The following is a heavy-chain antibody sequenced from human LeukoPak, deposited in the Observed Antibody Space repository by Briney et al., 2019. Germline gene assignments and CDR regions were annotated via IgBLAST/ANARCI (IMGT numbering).Heavy chain of an antibody. CDR3: VREYCGDDCYTDF. J-gene: IGHJ4*02. CDR1: GFTFSIYW. CDR2: LNSDASVT. V-gene: IGHV3-74*01. D-gene: IGHD2-21*02. Sequence: GGSLRLSCAASGFTFSIYWMHWVRQTPGKGLEWVSRLNSDASVTTYSDSAKGRFTISRDNAKNTLYLQMNSLRAEDTALYYCVREYCGDDCYTDFWGQGTLVTVSS.